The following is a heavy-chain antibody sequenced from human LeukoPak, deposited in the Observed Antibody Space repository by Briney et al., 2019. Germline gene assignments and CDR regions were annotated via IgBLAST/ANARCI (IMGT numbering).Heavy chain of an antibody. CDR1: GFSFSSVY. CDR2: IKSKTEGGTA. J-gene: IGHJ4*02. CDR3: TTYRSYSDY. D-gene: IGHD1-14*01. Sequence: GGSLRLSCAASGFSFSSVYMSWVRQAPGKGLEWVGRIKSKTEGGTADYAAPVKGRFSISRDDSINTVYLEMNSLKTEDTAVYYCTTYRSYSDYWGQGALVTVSS. V-gene: IGHV3-15*01.